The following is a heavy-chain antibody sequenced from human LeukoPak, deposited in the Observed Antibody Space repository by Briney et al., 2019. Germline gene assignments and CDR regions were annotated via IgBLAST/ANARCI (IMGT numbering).Heavy chain of an antibody. Sequence: ASVKVSCKASGYTFTGYYMHWVRQAPGQGLEWMGWINPNSGGTNYAQKFQGRVTMTRDTSISTAYMELSRLKSDDTAVYYCARAREAAAGTGEYFQYWGQGTLVTVSS. D-gene: IGHD6-13*01. V-gene: IGHV1-2*02. CDR3: ARAREAAAGTGEYFQY. CDR1: GYTFTGYY. J-gene: IGHJ1*01. CDR2: INPNSGGT.